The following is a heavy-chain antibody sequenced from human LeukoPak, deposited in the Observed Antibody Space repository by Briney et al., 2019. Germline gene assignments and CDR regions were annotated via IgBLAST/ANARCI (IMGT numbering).Heavy chain of an antibody. V-gene: IGHV4-4*02. J-gene: IGHJ4*02. CDR1: GGSISSSNW. Sequence: SGTLSLTCAVSGGSISSSNWWSWVRQPPGKGLEWIGEIYHSGSTNYNPSLKSRVTISVDKSKNQFSLKLSSVTAADTAVYYCAREGPNYYDSPHIDYWGQGTLVTVSS. CDR3: AREGPNYYDSPHIDY. CDR2: IYHSGST. D-gene: IGHD3-22*01.